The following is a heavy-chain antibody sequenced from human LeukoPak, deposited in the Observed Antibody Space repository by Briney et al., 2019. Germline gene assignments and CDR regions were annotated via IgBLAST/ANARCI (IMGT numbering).Heavy chain of an antibody. J-gene: IGHJ6*04. V-gene: IGHV3-7*01. CDR2: IKLDGSEK. D-gene: IGHD3-10*02. CDR1: GFTFRSYW. CDR3: AELGITMIGGV. Sequence: GGSLRLSCAASGFTFRSYWMSWVRQVPGKGLEWVANIKLDGSEKRYVDSVKGRFTISRDNAKNSLYLQMNSLRAEDTAVYYCAELGITMIGGVWGKGTTVTISS.